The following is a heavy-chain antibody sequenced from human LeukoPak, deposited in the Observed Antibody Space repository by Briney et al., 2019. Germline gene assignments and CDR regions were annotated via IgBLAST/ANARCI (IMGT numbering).Heavy chain of an antibody. Sequence: PGGSLRLSCAASGFTFDDYGMSWVRQAPGKGLEWVSGINWNGGSTGYADSVKGRFTISRDNAKNSLYLQMNSLRAEDTAVYYCAREKGSGTYYNFDYWGQGTLVTVSS. CDR1: GFTFDDYG. CDR3: AREKGSGTYYNFDY. D-gene: IGHD3-10*01. J-gene: IGHJ4*02. V-gene: IGHV3-20*04. CDR2: INWNGGST.